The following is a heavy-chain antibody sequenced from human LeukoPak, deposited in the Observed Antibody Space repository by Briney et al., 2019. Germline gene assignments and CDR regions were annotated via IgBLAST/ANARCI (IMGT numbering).Heavy chain of an antibody. V-gene: IGHV4-30-4*01. CDR3: ARDATPFYYGSGSVADDDAFDI. J-gene: IGHJ3*02. Sequence: SQTLSLTCTVSGGSISSGDYYWSWIRQPPGKGLEWVGYIYYSGSTYYNPSLKRRVTISVDTSKNQFSLKLSSVTAADTAVYYCARDATPFYYGSGSVADDDAFDIWGQGTMVTVSS. CDR1: GGSISSGDYY. D-gene: IGHD3-10*01. CDR2: IYYSGST.